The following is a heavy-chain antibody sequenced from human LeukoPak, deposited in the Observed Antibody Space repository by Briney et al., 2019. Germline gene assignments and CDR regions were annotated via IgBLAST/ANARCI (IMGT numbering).Heavy chain of an antibody. CDR3: ATSGPVWPLSGFDY. CDR1: GFTFSSYA. V-gene: IGHV3-23*01. J-gene: IGHJ4*02. Sequence: PGGSLRLSCAASGFTFSSYAMSWVRQAPGKGLEWVSAISGSGGSTYYAGSVKGRFTISRDNSKNTLYLQMNSLRAEDTAVYYCATSGPVWPLSGFDYWGQGTLVTVSS. D-gene: IGHD2-21*01. CDR2: ISGSGGST.